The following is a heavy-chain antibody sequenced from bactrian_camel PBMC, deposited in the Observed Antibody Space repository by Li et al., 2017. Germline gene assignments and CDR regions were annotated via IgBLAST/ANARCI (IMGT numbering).Heavy chain of an antibody. V-gene: IGHV3S9*01. CDR3: AANLRGNWLRPESWTY. D-gene: IGHD8*01. CDR1: VFDRGDYC. Sequence: HVQLVESGGGSVQAGGSLRLSCVASVFDRGDYCVGWFRQVPGGKREAVALVDSESTTRYLDSVKGPFTLSRDSAKNTIDLQMDNLKPEDTAMYYCAANLRGNWLRPESWTYWGQGTQVTVS. CDR2: VDSESTT. J-gene: IGHJ4*01.